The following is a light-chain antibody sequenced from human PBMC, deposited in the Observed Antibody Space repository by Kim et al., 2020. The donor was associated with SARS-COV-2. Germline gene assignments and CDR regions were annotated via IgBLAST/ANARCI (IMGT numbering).Light chain of an antibody. CDR2: GAS. V-gene: IGKV3-20*01. CDR3: QQYGIAPPYT. J-gene: IGKJ2*01. CDR1: QSVSSSN. Sequence: SPGERATLSCRASQSVSSSNLAWYQQKPGQAPRPLMYGASSRATGIPDRFSGSGSGTDFILTISRLEPEDFAVYYCQQYGIAPPYTFGQGTKLEI.